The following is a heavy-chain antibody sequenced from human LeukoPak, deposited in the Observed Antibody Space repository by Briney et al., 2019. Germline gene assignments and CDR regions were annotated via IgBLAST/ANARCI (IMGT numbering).Heavy chain of an antibody. V-gene: IGHV4-4*07. Sequence: SETLSLTCTVSGGSISSYYWSWIRQPAGKGLEWIGRIYTSGSTNYNPSLKSRVTMSVDTSKNQFSLKLSSVTAADTAVYYRARDVGIGGYYYYYGMDAWGQGTTVTVSS. D-gene: IGHD1-26*01. CDR3: ARDVGIGGYYYYYGMDA. CDR1: GGSISSYY. J-gene: IGHJ6*02. CDR2: IYTSGST.